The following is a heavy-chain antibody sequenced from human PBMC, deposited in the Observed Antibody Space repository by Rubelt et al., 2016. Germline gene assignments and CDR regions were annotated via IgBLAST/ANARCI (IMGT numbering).Heavy chain of an antibody. V-gene: IGHV1-2*06. D-gene: IGHD6-13*01. CDR3: ARVKIAAAGISGNWFDP. J-gene: IGHJ5*02. CDR1: GYTFTGYY. CDR2: INPNSGGT. Sequence: QVQLVQSGAEVKKPGASVKVSCKASGYTFTGYYMHWVRQATGQGLEWMGRINPNSGGTNYAQKFKGRVTMTRDTSISTAYMELSRLRSEDTAVYYCARVKIAAAGISGNWFDPWGQGTLVTVSS.